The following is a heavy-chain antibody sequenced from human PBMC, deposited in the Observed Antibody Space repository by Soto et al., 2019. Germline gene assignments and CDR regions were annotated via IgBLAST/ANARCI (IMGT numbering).Heavy chain of an antibody. CDR1: GGSISSGAYY. CDR3: ARDGSGYASFDY. Sequence: QVQLQESGPGLVKPSQTLSLTCTVSGGSISSGAYYWSWIRQLPGKGLEWIGYIYYSGSTYYNPSLKSRVIISVGTSKNEFSLKVISMTVADTAVYYCARDGSGYASFDYWGQGTLVTVSS. J-gene: IGHJ4*02. V-gene: IGHV4-31*03. D-gene: IGHD5-12*01. CDR2: IYYSGST.